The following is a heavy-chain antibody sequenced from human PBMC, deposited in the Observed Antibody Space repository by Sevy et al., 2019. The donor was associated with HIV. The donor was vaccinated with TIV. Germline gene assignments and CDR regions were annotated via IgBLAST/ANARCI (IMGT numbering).Heavy chain of an antibody. V-gene: IGHV3-30-3*01. J-gene: IGHJ6*02. CDR1: GFTFISSW. CDR2: ISYDGSDK. Sequence: GGSLRLSCAASGFTFISSWMGWVRQAPGKGLEWVALISYDGSDKYYADSVKGRFTISRDNFKNTLFLQMNSLTTEDTAVYYCARPRANYVDHYFFYAMDVWGQGTTVTVSS. CDR3: ARPRANYVDHYFFYAMDV. D-gene: IGHD4-17*01.